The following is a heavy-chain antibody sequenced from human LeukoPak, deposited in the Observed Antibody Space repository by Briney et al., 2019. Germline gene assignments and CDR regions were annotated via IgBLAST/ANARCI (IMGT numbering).Heavy chain of an antibody. Sequence: GGSLRLSCAASGFTFDDYAMHWVRQAPGKGLEWVSGISWNSGSIGYADSVKGRFTISRDNAKNSLYLQMNSLRAEDTALYYCAKDEYQLPEGAFDIWGQGTMVTVYS. CDR2: ISWNSGSI. CDR3: AKDEYQLPEGAFDI. V-gene: IGHV3-9*01. J-gene: IGHJ3*02. D-gene: IGHD2-2*01. CDR1: GFTFDDYA.